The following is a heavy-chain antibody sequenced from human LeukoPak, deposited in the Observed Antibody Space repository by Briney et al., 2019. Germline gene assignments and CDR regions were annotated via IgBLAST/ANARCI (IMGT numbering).Heavy chain of an antibody. V-gene: IGHV3-23*01. CDR2: ISGSGGST. CDR3: AKDRPYNSGFNDAFDI. Sequence: GGSLRLSCAASGFTFSSHAMNWVRQAPGKGLEWVSAISGSGGSTYYADSVKGRFTISRDNSKNTLYLQMNSLRAEDTAVYYCAKDRPYNSGFNDAFDIWGQGTMVTVSS. CDR1: GFTFSSHA. D-gene: IGHD6-19*01. J-gene: IGHJ3*02.